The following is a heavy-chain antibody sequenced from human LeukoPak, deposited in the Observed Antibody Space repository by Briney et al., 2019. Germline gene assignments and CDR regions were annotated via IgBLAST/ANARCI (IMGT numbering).Heavy chain of an antibody. Sequence: LSLTCTVSGGSISRSSSYWGWIRQPPGKGLEWITYISSSGSTRYYADSVKGRFTISRDNAKNSLYLQMNSLRAEDTAVYYCVREPYNSGPNAFDIWGQGTMVIVSS. CDR1: GGSISRS. D-gene: IGHD1-26*01. V-gene: IGHV3-11*04. J-gene: IGHJ3*02. CDR3: VREPYNSGPNAFDI. CDR2: ISSSGSTR.